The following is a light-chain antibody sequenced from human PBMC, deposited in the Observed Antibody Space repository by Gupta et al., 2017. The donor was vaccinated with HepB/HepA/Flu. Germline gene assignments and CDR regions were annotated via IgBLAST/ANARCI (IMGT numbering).Light chain of an antibody. CDR1: QSINTW. J-gene: IGKJ1*01. CDR2: EAS. Sequence: DIQMAHSPSTLSASMGDRVTITCRASQSINTWMAWYQQKSGKAPNLLIFEASTVHTGVPSRFSGSGSGTEFTLTISGRQPDDFATYYCQEEDNSSRTFGQGTKVEIK. V-gene: IGKV1-5*03. CDR3: QEEDNSSRT.